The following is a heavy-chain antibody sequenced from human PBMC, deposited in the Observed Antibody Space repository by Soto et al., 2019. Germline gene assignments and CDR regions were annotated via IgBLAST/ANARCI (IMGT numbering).Heavy chain of an antibody. CDR2: ISYDGSKK. D-gene: IGHD3-10*01. J-gene: IGHJ4*02. CDR3: AKDGVSRGSGSYLDY. Sequence: VGSLRLSCAASGFTFSNYAIHWVRQAPGKGLEWVAIISYDGSKKYYADSVKGRFTISRDNSKNTLYLQMNSLRAEDTAVYYCAKDGVSRGSGSYLDYWGQGTLVTVS. V-gene: IGHV3-30*18. CDR1: GFTFSNYA.